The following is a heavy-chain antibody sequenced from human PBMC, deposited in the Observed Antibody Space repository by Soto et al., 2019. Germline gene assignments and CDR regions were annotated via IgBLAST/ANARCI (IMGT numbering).Heavy chain of an antibody. V-gene: IGHV3-23*01. Sequence: GGSLRLSCAASGFTFSNYGLSWVRQAPGKGLEWVSSISSSGFSTFYADSVKGRFTISRDNSKNTLFLLMNSLRAEDTAIYYCAKDRFPYASSSNGWGQGTLVTVSS. J-gene: IGHJ4*02. CDR3: AKDRFPYASSSNG. D-gene: IGHD6-6*01. CDR1: GFTFSNYG. CDR2: ISSSGFST.